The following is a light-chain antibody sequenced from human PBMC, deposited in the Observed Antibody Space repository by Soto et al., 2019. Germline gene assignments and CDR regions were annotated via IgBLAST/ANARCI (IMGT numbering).Light chain of an antibody. J-gene: IGKJ1*01. V-gene: IGKV3-15*01. CDR2: GAS. CDR1: QSVRSS. Sequence: TKSPATLSLSPGERATLSCRSSQSVRSSLAWYQQKPGQAPRLLIYGASIRATGVTARFSGSGSGTEFTLTISSLQSEDFAVYYCQQYSDWPLWTFGQGTKVDIK. CDR3: QQYSDWPLWT.